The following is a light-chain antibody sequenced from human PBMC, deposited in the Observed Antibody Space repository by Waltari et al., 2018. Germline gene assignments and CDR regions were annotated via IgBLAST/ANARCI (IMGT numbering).Light chain of an antibody. V-gene: IGLV7-43*01. CDR3: LLFFGGAQPFYV. J-gene: IGLJ1*01. Sequence: QTVVTHEPSLTVSPGGTVTLTCASDTGAVPRGPYPNCFQQKPVKAPKSLIYRTDNKHSWTPARFSGALLGGKAALTLSGVQPEDEADYYCLLFFGGAQPFYVFGTGTKVTVL. CDR1: TGAVPRGPY. CDR2: RTD.